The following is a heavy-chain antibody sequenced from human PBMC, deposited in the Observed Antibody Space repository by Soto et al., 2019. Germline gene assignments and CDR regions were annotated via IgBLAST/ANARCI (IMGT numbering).Heavy chain of an antibody. V-gene: IGHV4-39*01. CDR2: MYYSGST. CDR1: GGSISSSSSYC. Sequence: QLQLQESGPGLVKPSETLSLTCTVSGGSISSSSSYCWGWIRQPPGKGLEWIGSMYYSGSTYYRPSLKSPVTISVDTSKSQFSLKLSSVTAADTAVYYCARHYYGANWFDPGGQGTLVTVSS. D-gene: IGHD3-22*01. J-gene: IGHJ5*02. CDR3: ARHYYGANWFDP.